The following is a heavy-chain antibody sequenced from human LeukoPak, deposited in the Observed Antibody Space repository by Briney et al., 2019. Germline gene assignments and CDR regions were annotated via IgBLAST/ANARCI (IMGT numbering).Heavy chain of an antibody. CDR3: ARDGDILTGHFNY. J-gene: IGHJ4*02. Sequence: GASVKVSCKASGGTFSSYAISWVRQAPGQGLEWMGGIIPIFGTANYAQKFQGRVTITADESTSTAYMELSSLRSEDTAVYYCARDGDILTGHFNYWGQGTLVTVSS. CDR1: GGTFSSYA. V-gene: IGHV1-69*13. CDR2: IIPIFGTA. D-gene: IGHD3-9*01.